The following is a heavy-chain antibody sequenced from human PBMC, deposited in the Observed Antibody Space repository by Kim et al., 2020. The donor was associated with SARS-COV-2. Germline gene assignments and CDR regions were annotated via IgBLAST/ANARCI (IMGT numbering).Heavy chain of an antibody. V-gene: IGHV3-64D*09. CDR2: ISSNGGST. CDR3: VKALLKHTYYYDSSGYLFDAFDI. Sequence: GGSLRPSCSASGFTFSSYAMHWVRQAPGKGLEYVSAISSNGGSTYYADSVKGRFTISRDNSKNTLYLQMSSLRAEDTAVYYCVKALLKHTYYYDSSGYLFDAFDIWGQGTMVTVSS. J-gene: IGHJ3*02. D-gene: IGHD3-22*01. CDR1: GFTFSSYA.